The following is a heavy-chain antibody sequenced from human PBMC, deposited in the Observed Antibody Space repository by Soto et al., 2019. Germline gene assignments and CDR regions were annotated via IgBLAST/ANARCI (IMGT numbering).Heavy chain of an antibody. J-gene: IGHJ3*02. Sequence: PGGSLRLSCAASGFTFSNYGTHWVRQAPGKGLEWVALIWYDGSNKYYADSVKGRFTISRDNSKNTLYLQMNSLRAEDTAVYYCARDIGTSGGSAFDMWGQGTMVTVSS. CDR2: IWYDGSNK. V-gene: IGHV3-33*01. D-gene: IGHD1-7*01. CDR1: GFTFSNYG. CDR3: ARDIGTSGGSAFDM.